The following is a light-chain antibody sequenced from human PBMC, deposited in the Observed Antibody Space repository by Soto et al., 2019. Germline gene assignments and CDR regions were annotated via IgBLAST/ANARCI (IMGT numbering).Light chain of an antibody. J-gene: IGKJ1*01. CDR2: WAS. CDR1: QSVLHSSNNKNY. CDR3: HQYYSNPET. Sequence: DIVMTQSPDSLAVSLGERATINCKSSQSVLHSSNNKNYLAWYQQKPGQPPKLLIYWASTRESGVPDRFSGSGSGKDFTLTISSLQAEDVSVYYCHQYYSNPETFGQGTKVEIK. V-gene: IGKV4-1*01.